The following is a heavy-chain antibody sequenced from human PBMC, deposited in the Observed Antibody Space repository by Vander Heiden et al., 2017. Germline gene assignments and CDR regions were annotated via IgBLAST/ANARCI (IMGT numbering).Heavy chain of an antibody. Sequence: EVQLGESGGGSVQPGGSLRLPCAASGSSFSSYTMNGVRQAPGKGLEWVSYISSSSSTIYYADSVKGRFTITRDNAKNSLYLQMNSLTDEDTAMYYCAREQYSSSWYRYYFDYWGQGTLVTVSS. V-gene: IGHV3-48*02. CDR3: AREQYSSSWYRYYFDY. CDR2: ISSSSSTI. D-gene: IGHD6-13*01. J-gene: IGHJ4*02. CDR1: GSSFSSYT.